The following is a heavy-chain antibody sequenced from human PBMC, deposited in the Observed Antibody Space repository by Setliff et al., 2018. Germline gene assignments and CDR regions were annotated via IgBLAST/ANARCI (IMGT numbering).Heavy chain of an antibody. V-gene: IGHV4-38-2*02. CDR1: GYSISSGYY. CDR3: ARENGVGYPGRGWFGP. J-gene: IGHJ5*02. Sequence: SETLSLTCTVSGYSISSGYYWGWTRQSPGKGLEWIGSIYHSGTTYYNPSLESRVAISVDTSKNQFSLKVRSVTAADTAVFYCARENGVGYPGRGWFGPWGQGAQVTVSS. CDR2: IYHSGTT. D-gene: IGHD1-26*01.